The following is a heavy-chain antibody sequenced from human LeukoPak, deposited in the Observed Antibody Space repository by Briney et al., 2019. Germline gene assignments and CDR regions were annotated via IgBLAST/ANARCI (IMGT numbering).Heavy chain of an antibody. D-gene: IGHD3-9*01. J-gene: IGHJ5*02. CDR3: ARQNLYYDILTGYYRWFDP. CDR1: GGSISTYY. V-gene: IGHV4-59*01. CDR2: IYYSGST. Sequence: NPSETLSLTCTVSGGSISTYYWSWIRQPPGKGLEWVGYIYYSGSTNYNPSLKSRVTISVDTSKNQFSLKLSSVTAADTAVYYCARQNLYYDILTGYYRWFDPWGQGTLVTVSS.